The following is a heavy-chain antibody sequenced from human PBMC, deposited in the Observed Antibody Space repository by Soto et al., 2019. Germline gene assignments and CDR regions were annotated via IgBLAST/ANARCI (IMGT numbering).Heavy chain of an antibody. J-gene: IGHJ4*02. Sequence: RGSLELASTAHEESCNQKSMHWVRQAPGKGLVWLSRIDVSAATTNYADSVKGRFTVSRNNAKTIVFLHGNGLTDEDTAVYFCVRGGAMGVVYWGQGILGTV. CDR1: EESCNQKS. CDR3: VRGGAMGVVY. D-gene: IGHD1-26*01. V-gene: IGHV3-74*01. CDR2: IDVSAATT.